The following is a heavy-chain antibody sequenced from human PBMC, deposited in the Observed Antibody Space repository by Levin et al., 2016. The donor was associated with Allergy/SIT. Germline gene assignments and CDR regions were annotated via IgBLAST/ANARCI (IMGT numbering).Heavy chain of an antibody. CDR3: ARHERGAAADNYGMDV. V-gene: IGHV4-59*08. J-gene: IGHJ6*02. D-gene: IGHD6-13*01. CDR1: GGSISSYY. CDR2: IYYSGST. Sequence: SETLSLTCTVSGGSISSYYWSWIRQPPGKGLEWIGYIYYSGSTYYNPSLKSRVTISVDTSKNQFSLKLSSVTAADTAVYYCARHERGAAADNYGMDVWGQGTTVTVSS.